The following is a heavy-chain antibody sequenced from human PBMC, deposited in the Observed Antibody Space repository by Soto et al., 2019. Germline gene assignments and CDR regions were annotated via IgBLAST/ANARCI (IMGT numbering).Heavy chain of an antibody. CDR2: ITSGSTST. CDR3: AREYYYTMDV. CDR1: GFTFSTYY. V-gene: IGHV3-11*05. Sequence: QVQLVESGGGLVKPGGSLSLSCEASGFTFSTYYMSRIRQAPGKGLEWVSTITSGSTSTAYADSVKGRFTISRDDAKNSLYLQMNSLRAEDTTLYYCAREYYYTMDVWGQGTTVTVSS. J-gene: IGHJ6*02.